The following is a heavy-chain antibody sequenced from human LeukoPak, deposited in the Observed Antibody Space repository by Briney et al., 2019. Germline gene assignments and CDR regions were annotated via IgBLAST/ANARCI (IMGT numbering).Heavy chain of an antibody. D-gene: IGHD2-2*01. V-gene: IGHV4-34*01. Sequence: SETLSLTCAVYGGSFSGYYWSWIRLPPGKGLEWIGEINHSGSTNYNPSLKSRVTISVDTSKNQFSLKLSSVTAADTAVYYCARGGKARVVVVPAAIDYWGQGTLVTVSS. CDR2: INHSGST. J-gene: IGHJ4*02. CDR1: GGSFSGYY. CDR3: ARGGKARVVVVPAAIDY.